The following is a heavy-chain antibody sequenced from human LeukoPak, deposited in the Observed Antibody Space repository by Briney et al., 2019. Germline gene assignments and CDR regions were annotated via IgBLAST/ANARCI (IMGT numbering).Heavy chain of an antibody. Sequence: SETLSLTCTVSGGSISSSSYYWGWIRQPPGKGLEWIGSIYYSGSTYYNPSLKSRVTISVDTSKNQFSLKLSSVTAADTAVYYCARVQGYQLLWDYWGQGTLVTVSS. J-gene: IGHJ4*02. CDR1: GGSISSSSYY. CDR2: IYYSGST. D-gene: IGHD2-2*01. CDR3: ARVQGYQLLWDY. V-gene: IGHV4-39*07.